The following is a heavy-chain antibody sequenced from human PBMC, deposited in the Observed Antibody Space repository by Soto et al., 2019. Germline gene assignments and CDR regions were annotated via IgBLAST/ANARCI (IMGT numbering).Heavy chain of an antibody. D-gene: IGHD3-22*01. CDR2: ISAYNGNT. CDR1: GYTFTSYG. J-gene: IGHJ4*02. Sequence: QVQLVQSGAEVKKPGASVKVSCKASGYTFTSYGISWVRQAPGQGLEWMGWISAYNGNTNYAQKLQGRVTMTTDTSTSTAYMELRSLRSDDTAVYYCAITYYYDSSGSLFDYWGQGTLVTVSS. V-gene: IGHV1-18*04. CDR3: AITYYYDSSGSLFDY.